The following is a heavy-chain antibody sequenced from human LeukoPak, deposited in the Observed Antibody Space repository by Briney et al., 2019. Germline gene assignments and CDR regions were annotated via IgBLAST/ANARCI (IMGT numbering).Heavy chain of an antibody. V-gene: IGHV3-11*01. CDR3: AREYSSGFYFDY. Sequence: GGSLRLSCAASGFTFSDYYMSWIRQAPGKGLEWVPYISSSGSTIYYADSVKGRFTISRDNAKNSLYLQMNSLRAEDTAVYYCAREYSSGFYFDYWGQGTLVTVSS. D-gene: IGHD6-19*01. CDR1: GFTFSDYY. CDR2: ISSSGSTI. J-gene: IGHJ4*02.